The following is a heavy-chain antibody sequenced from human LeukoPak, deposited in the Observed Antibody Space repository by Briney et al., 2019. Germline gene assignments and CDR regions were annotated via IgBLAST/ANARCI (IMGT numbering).Heavy chain of an antibody. CDR1: GYTFTSYG. CDR2: ISAYNGNT. CDR3: ARDYGPTHYYGSGTLLSLDY. Sequence: ASVKVSCKASGYTFTSYGISWVRQAPGQGLEWMGWISAYNGNTNYAQKLQGRVTMTTDTSTSTAYMELRSLRSDDTAVYYCARDYGPTHYYGSGTLLSLDYWGQGTLVTVSS. D-gene: IGHD3-10*01. J-gene: IGHJ4*02. V-gene: IGHV1-18*01.